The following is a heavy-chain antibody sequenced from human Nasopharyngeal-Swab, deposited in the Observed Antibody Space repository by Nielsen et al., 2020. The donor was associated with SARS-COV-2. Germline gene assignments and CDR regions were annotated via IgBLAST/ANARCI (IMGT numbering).Heavy chain of an antibody. V-gene: IGHV3-53*01. D-gene: IGHD3-16*01. CDR2: IYSGGST. CDR1: GFTVSSNY. CDR3: ARGGGDDYVWGSYNYYFDY. J-gene: IGHJ4*02. Sequence: GGSLRLFCAASGFTVSSNYMSWVRQAPGKGLEWVSVIYSGGSTYYADSVKGRFTISRDNSKNTLYLQMNSLRAEDTAVYYCARGGGDDYVWGSYNYYFDYWGQGTLVTVSS.